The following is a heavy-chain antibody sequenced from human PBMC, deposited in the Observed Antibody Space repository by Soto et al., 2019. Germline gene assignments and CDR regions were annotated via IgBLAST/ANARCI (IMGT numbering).Heavy chain of an antibody. CDR1: GFTFGDYA. CDR2: IRSKAYGGTT. Sequence: GGSLRLSCTASGFTFGDYAMSWFRQAPGKGLEWVGFIRSKAYGGTTEYAASVKGRFTISRDDSKSIAYLQMNSLKTEDTAVYYCTRDRNVKIDYGDYYAFDIWGQGTMVTVSS. V-gene: IGHV3-49*03. J-gene: IGHJ3*02. CDR3: TRDRNVKIDYGDYYAFDI. D-gene: IGHD4-17*01.